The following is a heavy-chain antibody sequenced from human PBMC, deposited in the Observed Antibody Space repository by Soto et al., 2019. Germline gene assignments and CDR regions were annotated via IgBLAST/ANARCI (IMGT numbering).Heavy chain of an antibody. CDR1: GGTFSSYA. CDR3: ARDLRVGYSSGWYDAFDI. V-gene: IGHV1-69*13. Sequence: SVKVSCKASGGTFSSYAISWVRQAPGQGLEWMGGIIPIFGTANYAQKFQGRVTITADESTSTAYMELSSLRSEDTAVYYCARDLRVGYSSGWYDAFDIWGQGTMVTVSS. CDR2: IIPIFGTA. J-gene: IGHJ3*02. D-gene: IGHD6-19*01.